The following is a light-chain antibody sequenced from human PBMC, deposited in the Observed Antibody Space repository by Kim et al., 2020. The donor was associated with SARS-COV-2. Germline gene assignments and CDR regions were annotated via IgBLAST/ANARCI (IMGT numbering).Light chain of an antibody. CDR3: QSSDSSHSSWV. V-gene: IGLV3-25*03. Sequence: SYELTQPPSVSVSPGQTARITCSGDALPNQYAYWFQQKPGQAPVLVIYEDTERPSGIPERFSGSTSGTTVTLTISGVQAEDEADYYCQSSDSSHSSWVFGGGTQLAVL. J-gene: IGLJ3*02. CDR1: ALPNQY. CDR2: EDT.